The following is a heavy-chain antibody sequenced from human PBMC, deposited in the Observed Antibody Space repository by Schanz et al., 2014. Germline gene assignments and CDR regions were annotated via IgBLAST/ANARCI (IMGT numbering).Heavy chain of an antibody. D-gene: IGHD5-12*01. CDR3: ARDRDAGGYDY. Sequence: VHLVESGGGVVRPGGSLRLSCAASRFTFNAYDMYWIRQAPGKGLEWVAFIRYDGSNQYYADSVKGRFTISRDNAKNSVYLQMHSLRAEDTALYYCARDRDAGGYDYWGRGSLVSVSS. J-gene: IGHJ4*02. V-gene: IGHV3-30*02. CDR2: IRYDGSNQ. CDR1: RFTFNAYD.